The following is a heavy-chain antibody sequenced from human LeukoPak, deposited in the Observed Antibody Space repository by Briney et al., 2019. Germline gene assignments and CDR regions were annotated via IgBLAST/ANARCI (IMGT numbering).Heavy chain of an antibody. J-gene: IGHJ6*02. D-gene: IGHD2-21*02. CDR1: GFPFSSYG. CDR2: ISYDGSNK. Sequence: RSLSLSCAASGFPFSSYGMHWVRQAPGKGLEWVAVISYDGSNKYYADSVKGRFTISRDNSKNTLYLQMNSLRAEDTAVYYCAKDIAYCGGDCYSGYYGMDVWGQGTTVTVSS. V-gene: IGHV3-30*18. CDR3: AKDIAYCGGDCYSGYYGMDV.